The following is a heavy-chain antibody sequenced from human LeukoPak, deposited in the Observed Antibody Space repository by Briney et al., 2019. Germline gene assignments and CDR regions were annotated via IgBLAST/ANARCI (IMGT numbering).Heavy chain of an antibody. CDR1: GFSFSILG. D-gene: IGHD4-11*01. J-gene: IGHJ4*02. V-gene: IGHV3-23*01. CDR3: ASTTVTSAIDY. CDR2: ISGGGST. Sequence: GGSLRLSCAASGFSFSILGMGWVRQAPGKGLEWLSNISGGGSTDYADSVKGRFTVSRDNSKNTLYLQMNSLRAEDTAVYYCASTTVTSAIDYWGQGTLVTVSS.